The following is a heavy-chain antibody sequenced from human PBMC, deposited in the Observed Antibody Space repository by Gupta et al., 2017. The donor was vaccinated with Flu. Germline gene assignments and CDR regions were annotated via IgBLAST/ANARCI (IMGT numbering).Heavy chain of an antibody. J-gene: IGHJ4*02. CDR1: FTSYG. V-gene: IGHV1-18*01. CDR3: ARKSDGFDF. CDR2: IIFHSGIT. Sequence: FTSYGITGVRQAPGQGLDWLGWIIFHSGITAYAQNFQGRFTMTTDTSTSTAYMELTSLTSDDTAVYYCARKSDGFDFWGLGTLVSVSS. D-gene: IGHD2-21*02.